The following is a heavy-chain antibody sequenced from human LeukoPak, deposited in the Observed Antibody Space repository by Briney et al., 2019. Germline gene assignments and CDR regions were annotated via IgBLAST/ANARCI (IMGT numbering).Heavy chain of an antibody. CDR3: ARVGTYTSSWYRFKYFDY. V-gene: IGHV4-34*01. D-gene: IGHD6-13*01. J-gene: IGHJ4*02. Sequence: SETLSLTCGVRGGSFSDYYWSWIRQSPGVGLEWIGEINHSGSTNYNPSLKSRVTISVDTPKNQFSLKLSSLTAADTAVYYCARVGTYTSSWYRFKYFDYWGQGTLVTVSS. CDR2: INHSGST. CDR1: GGSFSDYY.